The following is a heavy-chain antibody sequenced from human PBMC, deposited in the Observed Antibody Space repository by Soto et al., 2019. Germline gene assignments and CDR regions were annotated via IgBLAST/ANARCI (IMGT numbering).Heavy chain of an antibody. CDR2: IIPIFGTA. CDR1: GGTFSSYA. J-gene: IGHJ5*02. Sequence: QVQLVQSGAEVKKPGSSVKVSCKASGGTFSSYAISWVRQAPGQGLEWMGGIIPIFGTANYAQKFQGRVTITADESTSTAYMELSSLRSEDRAVDYCARENFIAAAGIGFGPWGQGTLVTGSS. D-gene: IGHD6-13*01. V-gene: IGHV1-69*01. CDR3: ARENFIAAAGIGFGP.